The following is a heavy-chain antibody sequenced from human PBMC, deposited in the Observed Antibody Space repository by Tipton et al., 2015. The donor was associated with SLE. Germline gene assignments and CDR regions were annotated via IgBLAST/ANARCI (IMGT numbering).Heavy chain of an antibody. CDR2: INQDGSGK. Sequence: SLRLSCAASGFTFSNFWMTWVRQAPGKGLEWVANINQDGSGKYYVDSVKGRFTISRDNAKNSLSLQMNSLRAEDTAVYYCAREGRGAFDVWGQGTMVSVSS. D-gene: IGHD1-26*01. J-gene: IGHJ3*01. CDR3: AREGRGAFDV. CDR1: GFTFSNFW. V-gene: IGHV3-7*01.